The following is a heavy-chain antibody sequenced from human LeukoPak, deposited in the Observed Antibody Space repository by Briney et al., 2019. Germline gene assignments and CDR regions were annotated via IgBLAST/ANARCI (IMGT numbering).Heavy chain of an antibody. CDR1: GFTFSSYA. J-gene: IGHJ4*02. D-gene: IGHD2-15*01. CDR3: ARGLSHCSGGSCYSYYFDY. CDR2: ISSNGGST. V-gene: IGHV3-64*01. Sequence: GGSLRLSCAPSGFTFSSYAMHWVRQAPGKGLEYVSAISSNGGSTYYANSVKGRFAISRDNSKNTLYLQLGSLRAEDMAVYYCARGLSHCSGGSCYSYYFDYWGQGTLVTVSS.